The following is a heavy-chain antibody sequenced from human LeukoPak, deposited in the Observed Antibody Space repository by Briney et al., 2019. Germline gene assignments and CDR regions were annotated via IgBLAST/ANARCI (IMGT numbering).Heavy chain of an antibody. Sequence: GGSLRLSCAASGFIFSTQWTNWARQAPGKGLEWVASIRQDGSDKYYVDSVKGRFTVSRDNAKNALYLQMNNLRVEDTAVYYCVRATDYWGQGTLVTVSS. CDR1: GFIFSTQW. J-gene: IGHJ4*02. CDR3: VRATDY. CDR2: IRQDGSDK. V-gene: IGHV3-7*01.